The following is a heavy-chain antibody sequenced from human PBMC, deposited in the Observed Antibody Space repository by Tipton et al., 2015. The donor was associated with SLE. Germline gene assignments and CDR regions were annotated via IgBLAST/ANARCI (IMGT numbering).Heavy chain of an antibody. D-gene: IGHD3-3*01. CDR1: GFTFSDYY. J-gene: IGHJ3*02. CDR2: IRHSGST. CDR3: ARGRDPLRFLEWLFDAFDI. V-gene: IGHV4-34*01. Sequence: LRLSCAASGFTFSDYYMSWVRQAPGKGLEWIGEIRHSGSTYYNPTLKSRVTISVDTSKTQFSLRLTSVTAADTAVYYCARGRDPLRFLEWLFDAFDIWGQGTMVTVSS.